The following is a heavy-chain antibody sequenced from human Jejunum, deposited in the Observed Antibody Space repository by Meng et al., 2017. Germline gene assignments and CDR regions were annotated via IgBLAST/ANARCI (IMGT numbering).Heavy chain of an antibody. Sequence: VQVQESWPLMEDPPETLSITFAGSGGSIESNDRWTWIRQPRGERLEWIGELYHSGSTHYNPSLQSRVPISIVNSKNRFSLSLNSVTAADTAIYYCARADYVRYFDLWGRGTLVTVSS. J-gene: IGHJ2*01. CDR2: LYHSGST. CDR1: GGSIESNDR. D-gene: IGHD3-10*02. V-gene: IGHV4-4*03. CDR3: ARADYVRYFDL.